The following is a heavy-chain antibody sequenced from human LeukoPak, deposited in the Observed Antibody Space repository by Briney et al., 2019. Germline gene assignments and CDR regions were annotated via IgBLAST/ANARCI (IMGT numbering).Heavy chain of an antibody. CDR2: IYTGGTT. V-gene: IGHV3-53*01. D-gene: IGHD1-20*01. J-gene: IGHJ5*02. CDR3: ARGITGSNNWFDP. Sequence: PGGSPRLSCAASGFTVSSTYMSWLRQAPGKGLEWVSLIYTGGTTYYADSVKGRFTISRDNSENTLYLQMNSLRAEDTAVYYCARGITGSNNWFDPWGQGTLVTVSS. CDR1: GFTVSSTY.